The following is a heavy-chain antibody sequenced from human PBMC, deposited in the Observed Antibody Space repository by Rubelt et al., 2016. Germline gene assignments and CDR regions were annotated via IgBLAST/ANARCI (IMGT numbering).Heavy chain of an antibody. Sequence: GGGLVQPGGSLRLSCAASGFIFSNYWMSWVRQAPGKGLEWVANIKQDGSEKLYVDSVRGRFTISRDNAKSSLYLQMNSLRVEDTALYYCAKDSKRSSGWDNWFDPWGQGTLITVSS. D-gene: IGHD6-19*01. J-gene: IGHJ5*02. CDR1: GFIFSNYW. CDR2: IKQDGSEK. V-gene: IGHV3-7*05. CDR3: AKDSKRSSGWDNWFDP.